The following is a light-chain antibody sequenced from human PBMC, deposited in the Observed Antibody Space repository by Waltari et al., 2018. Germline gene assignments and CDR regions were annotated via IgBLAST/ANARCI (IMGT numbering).Light chain of an antibody. J-gene: IGLJ3*02. CDR1: SSDVGAYHY. Sequence: QSALTQPASVSGSPGQSINISCTGPSSDVGAYHYVPWYQHHPGKAPKVMIYEVSNRPSGVSNRFSGSKSANTASLTISGLQAEDEADYYCSSYTTSSTLGVFGGGTKLTVL. CDR2: EVS. V-gene: IGLV2-14*01. CDR3: SSYTTSSTLGV.